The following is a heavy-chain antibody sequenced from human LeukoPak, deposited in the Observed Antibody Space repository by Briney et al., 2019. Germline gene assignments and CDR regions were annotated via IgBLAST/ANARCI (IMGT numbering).Heavy chain of an antibody. J-gene: IGHJ6*04. CDR3: AGIPVFGVVLHQEPV. V-gene: IGHV1-69*10. CDR1: GGTFSDYA. Sequence: ASVKVSCKASGGTFSDYALNWVRQAPGQGLEWMGVFIPVLGTANSTQNFQDRVSITADISTHTVYMELSSLESEDTAVYFCAGIPVFGVVLHQEPVWGKGTTVTVSS. D-gene: IGHD2-8*01. CDR2: FIPVLGTA.